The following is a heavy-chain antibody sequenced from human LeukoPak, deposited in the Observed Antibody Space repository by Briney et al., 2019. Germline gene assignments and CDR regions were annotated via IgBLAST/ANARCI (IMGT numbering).Heavy chain of an antibody. CDR2: ISDSEGNT. J-gene: IGHJ4*02. Sequence: PGGSLRLSCAASGFTFSSYAVSWVRQAPGKGLEWVSGISDSEGNTYYADSVKGRFTISRDKSKSTLYLQMNSLSADDTAVYYCAKVSTTSCYGWNDYWGQGTLVTVSS. D-gene: IGHD2-2*01. CDR3: AKVSTTSCYGWNDY. V-gene: IGHV3-23*01. CDR1: GFTFSSYA.